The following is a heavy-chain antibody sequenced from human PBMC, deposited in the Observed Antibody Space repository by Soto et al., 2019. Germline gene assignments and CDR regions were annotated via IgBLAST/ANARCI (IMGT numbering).Heavy chain of an antibody. CDR2: MNPNSGNT. CDR1: GYTFTSYD. D-gene: IGHD2-8*01. J-gene: IGHJ4*02. CDR3: ARGDTESVLMVNPYYFDY. V-gene: IGHV1-8*01. Sequence: DSVKVSCKASGYTFTSYDINWVRQATGQGLEWMGWMNPNSGNTGYAQKFQGRVAMTRNTSISTAYMELSSLRSEDTAVYYCARGDTESVLMVNPYYFDYWGQGILVTVSS.